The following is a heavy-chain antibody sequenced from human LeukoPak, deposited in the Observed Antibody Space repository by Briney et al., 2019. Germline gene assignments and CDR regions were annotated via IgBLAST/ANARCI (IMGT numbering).Heavy chain of an antibody. J-gene: IGHJ4*02. V-gene: IGHV4-34*01. CDR2: INHSGST. Sequence: SESLSLTCAVYGGSFSGYYWSWIRQPPGKGLEWIGEINHSGSTNYNPSLKSRVTISVDTSKNQLSLKLSSVTAADTAVYYCARSGADDYFDYWGQGTLVTVSS. CDR3: ARSGADDYFDY. CDR1: GGSFSGYY.